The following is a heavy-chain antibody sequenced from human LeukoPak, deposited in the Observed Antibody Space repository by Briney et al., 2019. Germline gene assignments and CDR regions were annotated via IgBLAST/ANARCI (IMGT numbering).Heavy chain of an antibody. J-gene: IGHJ5*02. CDR1: GGSISSSSYY. Sequence: PSETLSLTCTVSGGSISSSSYYWGWIRQPPGEGLEWIGSIYYSGSTYYNPSLKSRVTISVDTSKNQFSLKLSSVTAADTAVYYCASRGPNAHSYGYYGWFDPWGQGTLVTVSS. D-gene: IGHD5-18*01. CDR3: ASRGPNAHSYGYYGWFDP. CDR2: IYYSGST. V-gene: IGHV4-39*01.